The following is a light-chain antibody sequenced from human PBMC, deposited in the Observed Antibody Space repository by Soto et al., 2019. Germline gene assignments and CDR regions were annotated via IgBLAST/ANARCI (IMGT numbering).Light chain of an antibody. Sequence: QSALTQPASVSGSPGQSITISCTGTSSDVGGYNYVSWYQQHPGKAPKLMIYDVTKRPSGVPDRFSGSKSGNTASLTISGLQAEDESEYYCSSYAGFYTLLFGGGTQLTVL. J-gene: IGLJ2*01. V-gene: IGLV2-11*01. CDR1: SSDVGGYNY. CDR3: SSYAGFYTLL. CDR2: DVT.